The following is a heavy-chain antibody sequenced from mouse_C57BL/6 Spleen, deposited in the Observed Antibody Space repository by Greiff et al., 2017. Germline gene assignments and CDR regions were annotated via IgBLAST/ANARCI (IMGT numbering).Heavy chain of an antibody. CDR1: GYTFTDYY. J-gene: IGHJ2*01. Sequence: QVQLKESGAELVRPGASVKLSCKASGYTFTDYYINWVKQRPGQGLEWIARIYPGSGNTYYNDKFKGKATLTAEKSSSTDYMQLSSLTSEDSAVYFCARETVPGNYFDYWGQGTTLTVSS. V-gene: IGHV1-76*01. D-gene: IGHD5-1*01. CDR3: ARETVPGNYFDY. CDR2: IYPGSGNT.